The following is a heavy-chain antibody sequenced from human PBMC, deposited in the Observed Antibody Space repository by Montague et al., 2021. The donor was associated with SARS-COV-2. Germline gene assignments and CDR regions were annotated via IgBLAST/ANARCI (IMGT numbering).Heavy chain of an antibody. D-gene: IGHD3-3*01. CDR3: ARGGGITIFGVVILYYFDY. J-gene: IGHJ4*02. CDR1: GGSISSGSYY. Sequence: TLSLTCTVSGGSISSGSYYWSWIRQPPGKGLEWIGRIYTSGSTNYXPSLKSRVTISVDTSKNQFSLKLSSVTAADTAVYYCARGGGITIFGVVILYYFDYWGQGTLVTVSS. V-gene: IGHV4-61*02. CDR2: IYTSGST.